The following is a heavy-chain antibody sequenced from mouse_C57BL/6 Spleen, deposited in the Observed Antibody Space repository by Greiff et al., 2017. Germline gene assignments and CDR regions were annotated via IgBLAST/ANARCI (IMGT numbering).Heavy chain of an antibody. Sequence: EVKLVESGGGLVQPGGSMKLSCAASGFTFSDAWMDWVRQSPEKGLEWVAEIRNKANNHATYYAESVKGRFTISRADSKSSVYLQMNSLRAEDTGIYYGTRPSNYGYWYFDVWGTGTTVTVSS. CDR1: GFTFSDAW. V-gene: IGHV6-6*01. J-gene: IGHJ1*03. CDR2: IRNKANNHAT. CDR3: TRPSNYGYWYFDV. D-gene: IGHD2-5*01.